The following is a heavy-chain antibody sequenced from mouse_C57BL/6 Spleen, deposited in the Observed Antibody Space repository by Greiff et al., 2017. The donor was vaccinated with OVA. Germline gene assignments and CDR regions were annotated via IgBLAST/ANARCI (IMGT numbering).Heavy chain of an antibody. CDR2: ISSGGSYT. CDR1: GFTFSSYG. D-gene: IGHD2-3*01. CDR3: ARQGGYYEGYYFDY. J-gene: IGHJ2*01. Sequence: EVKLVESGGDLVKPGGSLKLSCAASGFTFSSYGMSWVRQTPDKRLEWVATISSGGSYTYYPDSVKGRFTISRDNAKNTRYLQMSRLKSEDTAMYYCARQGGYYEGYYFDYWGQGTTLTVSS. V-gene: IGHV5-6*01.